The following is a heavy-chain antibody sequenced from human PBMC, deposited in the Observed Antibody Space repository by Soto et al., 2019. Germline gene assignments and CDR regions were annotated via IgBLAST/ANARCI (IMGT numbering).Heavy chain of an antibody. CDR3: PQDVPPTDY. CDR2: ISAYNGNT. J-gene: IGHJ4*02. CDR1: GYTFSSYH. V-gene: IGHV1-18*01. Sequence: QVQLVQSGAEVKKPGASVKVSCKASGYTFSSYHISWVRQAPGQGLEWMGWISAYNGNTNYAQKLQGRVTTTTDTSTSTAYMQPRSLRSDNTAVYYWPQDVPPTDYWGQGTLVTVSS.